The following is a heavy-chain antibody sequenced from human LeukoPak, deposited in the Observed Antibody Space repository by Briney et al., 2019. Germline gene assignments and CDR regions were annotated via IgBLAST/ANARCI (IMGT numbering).Heavy chain of an antibody. CDR1: GGSINSHY. CDR3: ASRRAIFGVVIDY. J-gene: IGHJ4*02. Sequence: NPSETLSLTCTVSGGSINSHYWSWIRQPPGKGLEWIGYIYYSGNTNYNPSLKSRVTISLDTSQNQFSLKLTSVTAADTAVYYCASRRAIFGVVIDYWGQGTLVTVSS. CDR2: IYYSGNT. D-gene: IGHD3-3*01. V-gene: IGHV4-59*08.